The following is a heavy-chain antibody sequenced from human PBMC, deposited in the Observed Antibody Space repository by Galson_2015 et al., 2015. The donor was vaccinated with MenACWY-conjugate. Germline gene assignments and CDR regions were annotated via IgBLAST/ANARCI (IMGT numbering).Heavy chain of an antibody. D-gene: IGHD4-17*01. CDR3: MTGPFGDYAGY. V-gene: IGHV3-66*01. CDR1: GFTFSSYA. CDR2: IYSGGGT. J-gene: IGHJ4*02. Sequence: SLRLSCAASGFTFSSYAMHWVRQAPGKGLEWVSVIYSGGGTYHADSVKGRFGVSRDNSKDTVYLQMNSLKVEDTAVYYCMTGPFGDYAGYWGQGTLVTVSS.